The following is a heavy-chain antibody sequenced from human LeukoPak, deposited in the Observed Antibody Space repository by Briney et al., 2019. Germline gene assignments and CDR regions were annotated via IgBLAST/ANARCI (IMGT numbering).Heavy chain of an antibody. CDR3: ARELDFPLGAFDI. CDR1: GGSLSSGSYY. CDR2: IYTSGST. J-gene: IGHJ3*02. Sequence: SETLSLTCTVSGGSLSSGSYYWSWIRQPAGKGLEWIGRIYTSGSTNYNPSLKSRVTMSVDTSKNQFSLKLSSVTAADTAVYYCARELDFPLGAFDIWGQGTMVTVSS. V-gene: IGHV4-61*02. D-gene: IGHD7-27*01.